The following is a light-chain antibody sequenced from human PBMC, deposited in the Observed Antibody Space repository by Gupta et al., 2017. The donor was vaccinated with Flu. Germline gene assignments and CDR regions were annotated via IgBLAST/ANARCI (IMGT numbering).Light chain of an antibody. CDR2: EAS. J-gene: IGKJ4*01. Sequence: PATRALAPRERATSPCKASKSGSNYVAWYQQKPGQAPRLLIYEASNRATGIPARFSGSGSETDFTLKISRVESEDVAVYYCKQRLQRFFTFGRGTXVEIK. CDR1: KSGSNY. CDR3: KQRLQRFFT. V-gene: IGKV3-11*01.